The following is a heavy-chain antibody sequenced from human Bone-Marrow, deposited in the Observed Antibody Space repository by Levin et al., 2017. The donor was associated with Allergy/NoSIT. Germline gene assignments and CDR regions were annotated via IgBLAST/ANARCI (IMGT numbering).Heavy chain of an antibody. CDR2: IYPTDSDT. J-gene: IGHJ6*02. Sequence: GESLKISCQTSGYSFSSYWIAWVRQVPGRGLEWMGIIYPTDSDTRYSPSFQGQVTISADKSKKTAYLQWSSLKASDTAMYFCARQGLAAHFYGLDVWGQGTTVTVSS. V-gene: IGHV5-51*01. CDR1: GYSFSSYW. CDR3: ARQGLAAHFYGLDV. D-gene: IGHD6-25*01.